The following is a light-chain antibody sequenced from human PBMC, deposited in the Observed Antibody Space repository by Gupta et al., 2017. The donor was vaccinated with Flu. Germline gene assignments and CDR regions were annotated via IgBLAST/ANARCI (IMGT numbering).Light chain of an antibody. CDR3: QQYNRYAYS. Sequence: TSLLSASVGDRVTITWRSSQGISSYLAWYQQKPGKAPKLLIYAASTLQSGVPSRFSGSGSGTEFTLTISSLQPEDFATYYCQQYNRYAYSFGQGTKVEIK. CDR1: QGISSY. CDR2: AAS. V-gene: IGKV1-9*01. J-gene: IGKJ2*03.